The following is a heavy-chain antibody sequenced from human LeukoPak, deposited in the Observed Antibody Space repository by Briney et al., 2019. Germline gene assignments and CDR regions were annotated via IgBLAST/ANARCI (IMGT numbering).Heavy chain of an antibody. CDR2: IYCSGST. Sequence: SQTLSLTCTVSGGSISSGGYYWSWIRQHPGKGLEWIGYIYCSGSTYYNPSLKSRVTISVDTSKNQFSLKLSSVTAADTAVYYCARDLGSNGNWFDPWGQGTLVTVSS. V-gene: IGHV4-31*03. J-gene: IGHJ5*02. D-gene: IGHD2-8*01. CDR3: ARDLGSNGNWFDP. CDR1: GGSISSGGYY.